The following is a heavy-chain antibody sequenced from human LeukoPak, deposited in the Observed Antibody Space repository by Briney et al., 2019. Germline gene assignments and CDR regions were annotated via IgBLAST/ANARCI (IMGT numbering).Heavy chain of an antibody. V-gene: IGHV3-66*02. Sequence: GGSLRLPCAASGFTVSSNYISWVRQAPGKGREWVPVIYSGGSTYYADSVKGRVTISRDNSKNTLYLQMNSQRAEDTAVYYCARDPSMVRGVIYWGQGTLVTVSS. CDR3: ARDPSMVRGVIY. CDR1: GFTVSSNY. D-gene: IGHD3-10*01. J-gene: IGHJ4*02. CDR2: IYSGGST.